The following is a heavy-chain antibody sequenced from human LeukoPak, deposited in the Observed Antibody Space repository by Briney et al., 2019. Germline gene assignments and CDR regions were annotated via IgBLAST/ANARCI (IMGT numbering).Heavy chain of an antibody. Sequence: GESLKISCKGSGNSFTSYWIGWVRQMPGKGLEWMGIIYPGDSDTRYSPSFQGQVTISADKSISTAYLQWSSLKASDTAMYYCARHSWYDFWSGYYGGWFDPWGQGTLVTVSS. CDR1: GNSFTSYW. V-gene: IGHV5-51*01. D-gene: IGHD3-3*01. CDR2: IYPGDSDT. J-gene: IGHJ5*02. CDR3: ARHSWYDFWSGYYGGWFDP.